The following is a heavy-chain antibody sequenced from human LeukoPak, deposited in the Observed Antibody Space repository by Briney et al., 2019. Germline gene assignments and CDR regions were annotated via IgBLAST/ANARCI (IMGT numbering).Heavy chain of an antibody. CDR2: IFPSGGEI. D-gene: IGHD3-16*01. V-gene: IGHV3-23*01. J-gene: IGHJ4*02. CDR3: ARDQGGVGY. Sequence: PGGSLRLSCAASGFTFSTFAMIWVRQPPGKGLEWVSSIFPSGGEIHYADSVRGRFTISRDNSKSTLSLQMNSLRAEDTAVYYCARDQGGVGYWGQGTLVTVSS. CDR1: GFTFSTFA.